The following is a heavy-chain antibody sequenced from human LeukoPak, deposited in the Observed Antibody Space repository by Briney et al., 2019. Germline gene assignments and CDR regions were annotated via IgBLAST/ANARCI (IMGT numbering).Heavy chain of an antibody. J-gene: IGHJ4*02. D-gene: IGHD1-1*01. CDR1: GFTFNTYW. CDR2: INPDGSIV. Sequence: QPGGSLRLSCAASGFTFNTYWMYWVRQAPGKGLVWVSHINPDGSIVNYGDSVKGRFTISRDNAKNTLYLQMNSLRADDTALYFCSRGRNWDDGDYWGQGTLVTVSS. V-gene: IGHV3-74*01. CDR3: SRGRNWDDGDY.